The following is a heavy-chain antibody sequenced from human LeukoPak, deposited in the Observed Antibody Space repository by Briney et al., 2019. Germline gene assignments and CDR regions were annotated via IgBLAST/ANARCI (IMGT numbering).Heavy chain of an antibody. V-gene: IGHV1-2*02. Sequence: ASVKVSCKASGYTFTGYYMHWVRQAPGQGLEWMGWINPDTGATDVAQKFQGRVTMTRDTSISAAYMELSRLRSDDTAVYYCTRDHCSYINCYEDYYYGMDVWGQGTTVTVSS. CDR1: GYTFTGYY. J-gene: IGHJ6*02. CDR3: TRDHCSYINCYEDYYYGMDV. D-gene: IGHD2-2*01. CDR2: INPDTGAT.